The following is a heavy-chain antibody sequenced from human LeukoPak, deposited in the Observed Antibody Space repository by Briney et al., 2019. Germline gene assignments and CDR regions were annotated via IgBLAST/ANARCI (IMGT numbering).Heavy chain of an antibody. J-gene: IGHJ3*02. CDR1: GGTFSSYA. CDR3: ARRRLYYDFWSVKDAFDI. D-gene: IGHD3-3*01. V-gene: IGHV7-4-1*02. Sequence: ASVKVSCKASGGTFSSYAINWVRQAPGQGLEWMGWISTNTGNPTYAQGFTGRFVFSLDTSVSTAYLQISSLKAEDTAVYYCARRRLYYDFWSVKDAFDIWGQGTMVTVSS. CDR2: ISTNTGNP.